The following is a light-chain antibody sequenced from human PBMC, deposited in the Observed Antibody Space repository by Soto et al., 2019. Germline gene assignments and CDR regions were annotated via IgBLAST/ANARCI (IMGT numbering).Light chain of an antibody. J-gene: IGKJ5*01. CDR2: AAS. CDR3: QQLNSFPIT. CDR1: QGISSY. Sequence: DIQLTQSPSFLSASVGDRVTITCRASQGISSYLAWYQQKPGKAPKLLIYAASTLQSGVPSRFSGSGSGTEFPLTISSLQHEDFATYYCQQLNSFPITFGQGTRLEIK. V-gene: IGKV1-9*01.